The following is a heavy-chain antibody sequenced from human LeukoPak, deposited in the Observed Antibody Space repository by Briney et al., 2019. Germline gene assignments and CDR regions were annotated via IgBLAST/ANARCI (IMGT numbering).Heavy chain of an antibody. V-gene: IGHV1-46*01. CDR2: INPSGGST. J-gene: IGHJ4*02. D-gene: IGHD3-22*01. CDR1: GYTFTGYY. Sequence: ASVKVSCKASGYTFTGYYMHWVRQAPGQGLEWMGWINPSGGSTSYAQKFQGRVTMTRDMSTSTVYMELSSLRSEDTAVYYCARDNDYYDSSGYPGSFDTWGQGILVTVSS. CDR3: ARDNDYYDSSGYPGSFDT.